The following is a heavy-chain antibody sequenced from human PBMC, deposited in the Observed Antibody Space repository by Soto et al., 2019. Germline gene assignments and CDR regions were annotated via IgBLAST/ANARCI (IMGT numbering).Heavy chain of an antibody. CDR3: ARQASGYYYGWFDP. CDR1: GGSILDSTYY. D-gene: IGHD3-22*01. CDR2: IFYSGGT. V-gene: IGHV4-39*01. Sequence: QLLLQESGPGLVKPSETLSLTCTVSGGSILDSTYYWAWIRQSPGKGLEWIGTIFYSGGTFYTPSLKSRVTMSVATSNNQFSLKLSSVTAADTAVYYWARQASGYYYGWFDPWGQGTLVTVSS. J-gene: IGHJ5*02.